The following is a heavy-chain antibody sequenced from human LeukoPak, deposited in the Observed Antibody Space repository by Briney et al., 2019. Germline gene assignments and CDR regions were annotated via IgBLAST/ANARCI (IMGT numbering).Heavy chain of an antibody. CDR1: GFTFSSYW. V-gene: IGHV3-7*01. D-gene: IGHD3-10*01. CDR2: IKQDGSEK. Sequence: GGSLRLPCAASGFTFSSYWMSWVRQAPGKGLEWVANIKQDGSEKYYVDSVKGRFTISRDNAKNSLYLQMNSLRAEDTAVYYCARGDPWFGESYYYYMDVWGKGTTVTVSS. J-gene: IGHJ6*03. CDR3: ARGDPWFGESYYYYMDV.